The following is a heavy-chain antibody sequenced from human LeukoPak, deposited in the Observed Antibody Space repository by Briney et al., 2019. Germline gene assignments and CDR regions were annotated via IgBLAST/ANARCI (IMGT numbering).Heavy chain of an antibody. Sequence: ASVKVSCKASGGTFSSYAISWVRQAPGQGLEWMGGIIPIFGTANYAQKFQGRVTITADESTSTAYMELSSLRSEDTAVYYCARVATGGRGLYQVVPAAYFDYWGQGTLVTVSS. CDR3: ARVATGGRGLYQVVPAAYFDY. J-gene: IGHJ4*02. CDR1: GGTFSSYA. CDR2: IIPIFGTA. D-gene: IGHD2-2*01. V-gene: IGHV1-69*13.